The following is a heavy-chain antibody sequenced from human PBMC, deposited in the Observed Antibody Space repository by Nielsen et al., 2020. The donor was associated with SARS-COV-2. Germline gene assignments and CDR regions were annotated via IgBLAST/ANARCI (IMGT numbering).Heavy chain of an antibody. D-gene: IGHD1-26*01. J-gene: IGHJ4*02. V-gene: IGHV3-30*18. CDR1: GFTFSSYG. CDR3: AKGHSGSYSDY. Sequence: GESLKISCAASGFTFSSYGMHWVRQAPGKGLEWVAVISYDGSNKYYADSVKGRFTISRDNSKNTLYLQMNSLRAEDTAVYYCAKGHSGSYSDYWGQGTLVTVSS. CDR2: ISYDGSNK.